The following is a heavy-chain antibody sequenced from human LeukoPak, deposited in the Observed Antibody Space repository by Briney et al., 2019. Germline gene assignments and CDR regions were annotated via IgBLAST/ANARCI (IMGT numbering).Heavy chain of an antibody. CDR3: AKDRGSSSPVDY. J-gene: IGHJ4*02. Sequence: GGSLRLSCAASGFTFNSYWMHWVRQAPGKVLEWVAVISYDGSNKYYADSVKGRFTISRDNSKNTLYLQMNSLRAEDTAVYYCAKDRGSSSPVDYWGQGTLVTVSS. CDR1: GFTFNSYW. D-gene: IGHD6-13*01. CDR2: ISYDGSNK. V-gene: IGHV3-30*18.